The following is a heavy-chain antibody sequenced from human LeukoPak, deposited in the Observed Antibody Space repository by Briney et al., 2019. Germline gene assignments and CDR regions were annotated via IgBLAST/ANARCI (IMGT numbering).Heavy chain of an antibody. CDR3: ARGGIAAAGNGENWFDP. CDR2: INPSGGST. J-gene: IGHJ5*02. V-gene: IGHV1-46*01. D-gene: IGHD6-13*01. CDR1: GYTFTSYY. Sequence: GASVKVSCKASGYTFTSYYMHWGRQATGQGLEWRGMINPSGGSTSYAQKFQGRVTMTRDTSTSTVFLELSSLRSEDTAVYYCARGGIAAAGNGENWFDPWGQGTLVTVSS.